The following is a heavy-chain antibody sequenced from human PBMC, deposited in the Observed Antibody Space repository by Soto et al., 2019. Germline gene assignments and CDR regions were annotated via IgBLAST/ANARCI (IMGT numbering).Heavy chain of an antibody. J-gene: IGHJ4*02. D-gene: IGHD2-15*01. V-gene: IGHV1-69*01. Sequence: QVQLVQSGAEVKKPGSSVKVSCKASGGIFSNFAFNWMRQAHGQGLEWMGVIIPTLGTPHYAQKFLGRVTIPAYESTRTVYMEMRRLTVEDTAVYYCARVGLGADDYWGQGTMVIVSS. CDR2: IIPTLGTP. CDR3: ARVGLGADDY. CDR1: GGIFSNFA.